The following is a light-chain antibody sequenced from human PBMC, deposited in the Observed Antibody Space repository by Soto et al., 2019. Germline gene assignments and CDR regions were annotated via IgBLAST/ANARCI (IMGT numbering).Light chain of an antibody. CDR3: QQSYSSPLN. Sequence: DIQMTQSPSSLSASVGDRVTIACRASQSISSYLNWYQQKPGKAPKLLIYAASSLQSGVPSRFSGSGSGTDFTLTIRSLQPEDFATYYCQQSYSSPLNFGPGTKVDIK. V-gene: IGKV1-39*01. CDR1: QSISSY. J-gene: IGKJ3*01. CDR2: AAS.